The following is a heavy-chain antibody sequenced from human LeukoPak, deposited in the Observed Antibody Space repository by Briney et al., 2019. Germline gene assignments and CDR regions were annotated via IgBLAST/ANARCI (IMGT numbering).Heavy chain of an antibody. J-gene: IGHJ4*02. CDR3: ARLDVDTAMGIFDY. CDR2: IYTSGST. CDR1: GGSISSYY. V-gene: IGHV4-4*07. D-gene: IGHD5-18*01. Sequence: PSETLSLTCTVSGGSISSYYWSWIRQPAGKGLEWIGRIYTSGSTNYNPSLKSRVTMSVDTSKNQFSLKLSSVTAADTAVYYCARLDVDTAMGIFDYWGQGTLVTVSS.